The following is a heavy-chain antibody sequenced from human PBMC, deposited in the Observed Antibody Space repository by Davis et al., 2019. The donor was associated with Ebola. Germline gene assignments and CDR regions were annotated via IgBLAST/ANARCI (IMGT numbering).Heavy chain of an antibody. Sequence: SETLSLTCTVSGGSIRSSTHYWGWIRQPPGKGLEWIGSIYYSGSTYYNPSLKSRVTMSVDTSKNQFSLRLSSVTAADTAVYYCARSPVAGNGGAFDLWGQGTLVTVSS. CDR3: ARSPVAGNGGAFDL. J-gene: IGHJ4*02. CDR1: GGSIRSSTHY. CDR2: IYYSGST. V-gene: IGHV4-39*07. D-gene: IGHD6-19*01.